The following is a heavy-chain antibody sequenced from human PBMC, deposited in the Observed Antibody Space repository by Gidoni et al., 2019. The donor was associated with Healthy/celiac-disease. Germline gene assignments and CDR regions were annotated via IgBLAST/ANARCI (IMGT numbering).Heavy chain of an antibody. J-gene: IGHJ4*02. Sequence: EVPLVESGGGLVQPGGSLRLSCAASGFTFSTYSRNGVRQAQGKGLDLFSDISSSSSTIYYADSVQGRFTIAGDNAKNSLFLQMNSLRDEYTAVYDCTAGKNNNYWGQGTLVTVSS. D-gene: IGHD1-20*01. CDR3: TAGKNNNY. CDR1: GFTFSTYS. CDR2: ISSSSSTI. V-gene: IGHV3-48*02.